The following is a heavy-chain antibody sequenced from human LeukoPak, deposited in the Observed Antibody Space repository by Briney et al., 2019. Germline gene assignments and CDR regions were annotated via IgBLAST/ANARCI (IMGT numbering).Heavy chain of an antibody. D-gene: IGHD3/OR15-3a*01. V-gene: IGHV3-23*01. CDR1: GFSCRSWA. J-gene: IGHJ6*03. Sequence: GGSLRLSRAASGFSCRSWALILGRQAPGKGLEWVSAISGSGGSTYYADSVKGRFTISRDNSKNTLYLQMNSLRAEDIAVHYCAPETRLHMILGVVILTGYNMGVWGKGTTVTVSS. CDR3: APETRLHMILGVVILTGYNMGV. CDR2: ISGSGGST.